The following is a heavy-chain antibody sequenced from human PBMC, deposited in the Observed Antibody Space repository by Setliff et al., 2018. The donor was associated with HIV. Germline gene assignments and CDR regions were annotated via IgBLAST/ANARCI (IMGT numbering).Heavy chain of an antibody. Sequence: ASVKVSCKASGYTFNNYPINWVRQAPGQGLEWMGWINTNTGSPRFARGFTGRFGSSLDTSVTTTFLHISNLKAEDTAIYYCARDGADYNFRSGSYPFDIWGQGTLVTVSS. CDR3: ARDGADYNFRSGSYPFDI. CDR1: GYTFNNYP. D-gene: IGHD3-3*01. CDR2: INTNTGSP. V-gene: IGHV7-4-1*02. J-gene: IGHJ4*02.